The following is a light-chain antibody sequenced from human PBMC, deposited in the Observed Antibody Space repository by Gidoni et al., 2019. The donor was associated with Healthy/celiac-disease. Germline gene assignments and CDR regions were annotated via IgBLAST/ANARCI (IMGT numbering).Light chain of an antibody. J-gene: IGKJ2*01. CDR3: QQSYSTPPNT. CDR1: QSISSY. CDR2: AAS. V-gene: IGKV1-39*01. Sequence: IQMTQSPSSLSASVGDRVTITCRASQSISSYLNWYQQKPGKAPKRLIYAASSLQSGVPSRFSGSGSGTDFTLTISSLQPEDFATYYCQQSYSTPPNTFGQGTKLEIK.